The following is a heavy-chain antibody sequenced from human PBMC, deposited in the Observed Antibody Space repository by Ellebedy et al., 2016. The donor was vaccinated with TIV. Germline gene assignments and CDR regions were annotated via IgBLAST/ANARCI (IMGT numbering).Heavy chain of an antibody. CDR1: GFTVSSNY. J-gene: IGHJ6*04. CDR2: IYSGGST. D-gene: IGHD2-2*01. Sequence: GGSLRLSCAASGFTVSSNYMSWVRQATGKGLAWVSVIYSGGSTYYADSVKGRFTISRDNSKNTLYLQMNSLRDEDTAVYYGARGYCSSTSCYAGSDYYYGMDVWGKGTTVTGS. CDR3: ARGYCSSTSCYAGSDYYYGMDV. V-gene: IGHV3-53*01.